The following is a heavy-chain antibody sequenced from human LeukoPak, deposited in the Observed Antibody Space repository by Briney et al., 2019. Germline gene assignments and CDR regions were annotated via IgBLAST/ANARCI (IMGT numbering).Heavy chain of an antibody. J-gene: IGHJ4*02. D-gene: IGHD3-3*01. CDR1: GGSIGSYY. CDR3: ARGDEWYFDY. Sequence: SETLSLTCTVSGGSIGSYYWSWIRQPAGKGLEWIGRIYTSGSTNYNPSLKSRVTISVDKSKNQFSLKLSSVTAADTAVYYCARGDEWYFDYWGQGTLVTVSS. V-gene: IGHV4-4*07. CDR2: IYTSGST.